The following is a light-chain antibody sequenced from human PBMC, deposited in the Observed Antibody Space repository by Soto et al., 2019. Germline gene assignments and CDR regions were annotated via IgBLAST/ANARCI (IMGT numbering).Light chain of an antibody. V-gene: IGKV3-15*01. CDR1: QSVSSSY. Sequence: EIVLTQSPSTLSFSPGERATLSCRASQSVSSSYLAWYQQKPGQAPRLLIYGASTRATGIPARFSGSGSGTEYTLTISSLQSEDFAVYYCQQYNNWPPWKFGQGTKVDIK. CDR3: QQYNNWPPWK. J-gene: IGKJ1*01. CDR2: GAS.